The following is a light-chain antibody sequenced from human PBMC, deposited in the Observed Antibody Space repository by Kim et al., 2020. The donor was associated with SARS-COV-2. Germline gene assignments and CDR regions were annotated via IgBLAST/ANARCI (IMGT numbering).Light chain of an antibody. CDR1: GGNIASNF. V-gene: IGLV6-57*01. Sequence: GKTLTISCTRSGGNIASNFVQWYQQRPGSSPTIVIYEDYQRPSGVPDRFAGSIDRSANSASLTISGLKTEDEADYYCQSYDATNQVFGGGTQLTVL. CDR2: EDY. J-gene: IGLJ3*02. CDR3: QSYDATNQV.